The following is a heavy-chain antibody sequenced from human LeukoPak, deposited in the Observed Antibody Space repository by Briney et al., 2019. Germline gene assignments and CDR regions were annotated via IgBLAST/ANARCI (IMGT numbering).Heavy chain of an antibody. CDR2: VNSDGSLT. CDR3: ASQTSYFYFMDV. Sequence: GGSLRLSCAASGFTFRSYWMHWVRKAPGKELVWLSRVNSDGSLTTYADSVRGRFTIARDNAKNTLYLHVHSLRVEDTAVYYCASQTSYFYFMDVWGKGTTVTVSS. CDR1: GFTFRSYW. V-gene: IGHV3-74*01. J-gene: IGHJ6*03.